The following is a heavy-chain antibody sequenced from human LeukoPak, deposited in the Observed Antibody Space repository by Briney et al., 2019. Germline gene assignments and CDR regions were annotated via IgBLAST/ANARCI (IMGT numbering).Heavy chain of an antibody. CDR2: IDANNGDT. J-gene: IGHJ4*01. CDR3: ARDPSSVTLYFFDY. V-gene: IGHV1-2*02. D-gene: IGHD4-11*01. Sequence: GASVKISCKASGYTFRGNYIHWLRQAPRHGLEWMGWIDANNGDTKSAQKLQGRVTMSRDTSISTAYMDLSSLSPDDAAVYYCARDPSSVTLYFFDYWGQEPWSPSPQ. CDR1: GYTFRGNY.